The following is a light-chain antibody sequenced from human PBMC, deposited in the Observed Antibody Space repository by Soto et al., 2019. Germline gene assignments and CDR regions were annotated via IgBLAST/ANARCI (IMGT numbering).Light chain of an antibody. V-gene: IGKV1-33*01. CDR3: QHYGDDSRT. Sequence: DIQVIQSPSSLSASVGDRVTITCQASHDVRKYLHWYQQKAGKAPKLLIHDASNLQTGVPSRFSGSGSGTYFTLTITSLQPEDFATYYCQHYGDDSRTFGQGTKVEIK. CDR2: DAS. CDR1: HDVRKY. J-gene: IGKJ1*01.